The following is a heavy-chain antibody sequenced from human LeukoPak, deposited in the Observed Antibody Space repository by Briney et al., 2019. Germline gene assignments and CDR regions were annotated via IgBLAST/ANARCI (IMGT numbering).Heavy chain of an antibody. CDR3: AKLPVPRIAVAGPGH. Sequence: GGSLRLSCAASGFTFSNYAMTWVRQAPGKGLEWVSAISGSGGSTYYADSVKGRFTISRDNSKNTLYLQMNSLRAEDTAVYYCAKLPVPRIAVAGPGHWGQGTLVTVSS. CDR1: GFTFSNYA. V-gene: IGHV3-23*01. CDR2: ISGSGGST. D-gene: IGHD6-19*01. J-gene: IGHJ4*02.